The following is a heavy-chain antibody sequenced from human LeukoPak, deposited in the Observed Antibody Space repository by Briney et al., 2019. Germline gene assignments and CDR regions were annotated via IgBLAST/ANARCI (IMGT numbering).Heavy chain of an antibody. Sequence: GGSLRLSCAASGFTFRSYGMSWVRQAPGKGLECVSVISGIGGSTYYADSVKGRFTISRDNAKNSLYLQMNSLRAEDTAVYYCARDRIAARVNDPKFDPWGQGTLVTVSS. J-gene: IGHJ5*02. CDR2: ISGIGGST. V-gene: IGHV3-23*01. D-gene: IGHD6-6*01. CDR1: GFTFRSYG. CDR3: ARDRIAARVNDPKFDP.